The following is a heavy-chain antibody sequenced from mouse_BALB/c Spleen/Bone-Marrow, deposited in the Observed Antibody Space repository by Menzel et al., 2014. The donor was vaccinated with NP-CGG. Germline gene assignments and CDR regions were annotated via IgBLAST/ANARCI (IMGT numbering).Heavy chain of an antibody. J-gene: IGHJ4*01. CDR1: GYTFTDHA. V-gene: IGHV1S137*01. Sequence: QVQLQQSGAKLVRPGVSVKISCKGSGYTFTDHAIHWVKRSHAKSLEWIGVISGYYGDAIYNQKFKGKATVTVDKSSSTAYMELARLTSEDSAIYYCARSGKVRNAMDYLGQGTSVTVSS. CDR2: ISGYYGDA. D-gene: IGHD2-14*01. CDR3: ARSGKVRNAMDY.